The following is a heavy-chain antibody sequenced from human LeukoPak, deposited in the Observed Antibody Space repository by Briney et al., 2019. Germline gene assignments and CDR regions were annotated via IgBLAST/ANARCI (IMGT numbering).Heavy chain of an antibody. CDR3: AKRNTMVRGGPCFDY. J-gene: IGHJ4*02. CDR1: GFTFGSYG. V-gene: IGHV3-30*02. D-gene: IGHD3-10*01. CDR2: IRSDGSNK. Sequence: GGSLRLSCAASGFTFGSYGMHWVRQAPGKGLEWVTFIRSDGSNKYYADSVKGRFTISRDNSKDTLYLQMNDLRPDDTAIYYCAKRNTMVRGGPCFDYWGQGLLVTVSS.